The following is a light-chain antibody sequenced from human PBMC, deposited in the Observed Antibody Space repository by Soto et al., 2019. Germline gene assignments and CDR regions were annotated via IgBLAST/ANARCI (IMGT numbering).Light chain of an antibody. Sequence: DIQMTQSPSTLSASVGDRVTITCRASQSISSWLAWYQQKPVKAPKLLIYDASSLESGVPSRFIGSGSGTEFTLTISSLQPDDFATYYCQQYNSYHTFGQGTKLEIK. V-gene: IGKV1-5*01. CDR3: QQYNSYHT. J-gene: IGKJ2*01. CDR1: QSISSW. CDR2: DAS.